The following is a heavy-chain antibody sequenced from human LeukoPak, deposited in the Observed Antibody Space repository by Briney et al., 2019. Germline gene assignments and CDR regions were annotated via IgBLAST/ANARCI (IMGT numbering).Heavy chain of an antibody. Sequence: GGSLRLSCAASGFTFSSYSMNWVRQAPGKGLEWVSSISGSSTYIDYADSVKGRFTISRDNAKNSLYLQMNSLRAEDTAVYYCAKKSSVVVVAATKDYWGQGTLVTVSS. D-gene: IGHD2-15*01. CDR1: GFTFSSYS. CDR2: ISGSSTYI. V-gene: IGHV3-21*04. CDR3: AKKSSVVVVAATKDY. J-gene: IGHJ4*02.